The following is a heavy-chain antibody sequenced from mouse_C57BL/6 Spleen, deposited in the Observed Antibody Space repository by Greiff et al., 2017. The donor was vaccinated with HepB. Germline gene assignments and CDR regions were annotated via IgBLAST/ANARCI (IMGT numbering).Heavy chain of an antibody. Sequence: QVQLKESGAELVRPGASVKLSCKASGYTFTDYYINWVKQRPGQGLEWIARIYPGSGNTYYNEKFKGKATLTAEKSSSTAYMQLSSLTSEDSAVYFGARWGMIYPAMDYWGQGTSVTVSS. CDR3: ARWGMIYPAMDY. CDR2: IYPGSGNT. V-gene: IGHV1-76*01. J-gene: IGHJ4*01. CDR1: GYTFTDYY. D-gene: IGHD2-3*01.